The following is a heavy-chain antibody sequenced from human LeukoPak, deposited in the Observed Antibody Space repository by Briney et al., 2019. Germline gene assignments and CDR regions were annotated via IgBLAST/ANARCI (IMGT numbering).Heavy chain of an antibody. CDR1: GFTFRSYD. Sequence: GGSLRLSCAASGFTFRSYDMHWVRQPTGKGLEWVSAIGTVGDTYYLDSVKGRFTISREDAKNSLYLQMNSLRAEDTAVYYCARDQNYRTDGMDVWGQGTTVTVSS. J-gene: IGHJ6*02. CDR3: ARDQNYRTDGMDV. CDR2: IGTVGDT. V-gene: IGHV3-13*01. D-gene: IGHD1-7*01.